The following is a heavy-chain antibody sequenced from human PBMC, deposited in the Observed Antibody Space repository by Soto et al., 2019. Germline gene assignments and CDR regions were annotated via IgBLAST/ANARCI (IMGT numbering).Heavy chain of an antibody. CDR3: AKDLAAASES. Sequence: PGGSLRLSCAASGFTFRSYAVSWVRQAPGKGLEWVSAISGGGGSTYYADSVKGRFTISRDNSKNTVYLQVNSLGAEDTAVYYCAKDLAAASESWGQGTLVTVSS. J-gene: IGHJ4*02. CDR1: GFTFRSYA. D-gene: IGHD6-13*01. V-gene: IGHV3-23*01. CDR2: ISGGGGST.